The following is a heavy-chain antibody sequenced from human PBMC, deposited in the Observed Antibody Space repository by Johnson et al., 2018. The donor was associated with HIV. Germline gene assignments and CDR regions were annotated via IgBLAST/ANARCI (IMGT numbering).Heavy chain of an antibody. J-gene: IGHJ3*02. D-gene: IGHD4-17*01. CDR3: QKHNFGNYVSRALDI. Sequence: QVQLVESGGGVVQPGRSLRLSCAASGFTFSSYGMHWVRQAPGKGLEWVAVIWYDGSNKYYADSVKGRFTISRDNSNNMVYLQMNSLRGDDTAIYYCQKHNFGNYVSRALDIWGQGTMVTVSS. CDR2: IWYDGSNK. V-gene: IGHV3-30*19. CDR1: GFTFSSYG.